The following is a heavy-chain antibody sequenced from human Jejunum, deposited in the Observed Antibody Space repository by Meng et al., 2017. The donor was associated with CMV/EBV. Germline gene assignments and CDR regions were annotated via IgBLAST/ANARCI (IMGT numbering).Heavy chain of an antibody. CDR2: IYYNGRT. V-gene: IGHV4-30-4*08. Sequence: VPLQGSGPGLVKPSQTLSATCTVPGASISSGDYFWTWLRQPPGKGLEWIGYIYYNGRTDYNPSLESRVTISLDTSKNQFSLKLTSITVADTAVYYCATRIPDTSGYYYGVFDFWGQGALVTVSS. CDR3: ATRIPDTSGYYYGVFDF. J-gene: IGHJ4*02. D-gene: IGHD3-22*01. CDR1: GASISSGDYF.